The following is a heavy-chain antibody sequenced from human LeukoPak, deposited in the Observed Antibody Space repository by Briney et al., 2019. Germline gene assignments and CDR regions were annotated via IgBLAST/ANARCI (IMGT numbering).Heavy chain of an antibody. CDR2: INAGNGNT. D-gene: IGHD2-15*01. CDR1: GYTFTSYA. J-gene: IGHJ6*04. Sequence: ASVKVSCKASGYTFTSYAMHWVRLAPGQRLEWMGWINAGNGNTKYSQKFQGRVTITRDTSASTAYMELSSLRSEDTAVYYCARGYCSGGSCDTPYYYYGMDVWGKGTTVTVSS. CDR3: ARGYCSGGSCDTPYYYYGMDV. V-gene: IGHV1-3*01.